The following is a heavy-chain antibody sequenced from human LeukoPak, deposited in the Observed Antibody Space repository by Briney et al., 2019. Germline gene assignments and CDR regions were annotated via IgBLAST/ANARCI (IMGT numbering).Heavy chain of an antibody. CDR1: GFIFSNYG. CDR2: ISYDGSNK. J-gene: IGHJ4*02. Sequence: PGGSLRLSCAASGFIFSNYGMHWVRQAPGKGLEWVAVISYDGSNKYYADSVKGRFTISRDNSKNTLYLQMNSQRAEDTAVYYCAKDPTAGWGYGGNRHYFDYWGQGILVTVSS. CDR3: AKDPTAGWGYGGNRHYFDY. D-gene: IGHD4-23*01. V-gene: IGHV3-30*18.